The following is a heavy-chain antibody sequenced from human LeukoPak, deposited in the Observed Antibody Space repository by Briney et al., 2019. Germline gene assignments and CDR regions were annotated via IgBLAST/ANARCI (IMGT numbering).Heavy chain of an antibody. Sequence: GRSLRLSCAASGFTFSSYAMHWVRQAPGKGLEWVAVISHEGSFQSYADSVRGRFTISRDNSKNMVFLQMNSLSAEDTAVYYCARTREQWQVLDYWGQGTLVTVSS. CDR2: ISHEGSFQ. CDR1: GFTFSSYA. D-gene: IGHD6-19*01. V-gene: IGHV3-30*04. CDR3: ARTREQWQVLDY. J-gene: IGHJ4*02.